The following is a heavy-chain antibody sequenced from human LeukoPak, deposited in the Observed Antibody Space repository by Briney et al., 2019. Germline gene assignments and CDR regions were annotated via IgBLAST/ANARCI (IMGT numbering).Heavy chain of an antibody. CDR1: GGSISSYY. J-gene: IGHJ4*02. V-gene: IGHV4-59*01. Sequence: PSETLSLTCTVSGGSISSYYWSWIRQPPGKGLEWIGYIYYSGSTNYNPSLKSRVTISVDTSKNQFSLKLSSVTAADTAVYYCARVMAYCGGDCPFDYWGQGPLVTVSS. CDR2: IYYSGST. CDR3: ARVMAYCGGDCPFDY. D-gene: IGHD2-21*02.